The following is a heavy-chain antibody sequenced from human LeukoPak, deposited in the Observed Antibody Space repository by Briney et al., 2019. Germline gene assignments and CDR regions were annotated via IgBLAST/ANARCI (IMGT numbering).Heavy chain of an antibody. D-gene: IGHD3-10*01. CDR2: IKQDGSEK. CDR3: ARVRMIYYGSGSYYAPHDAFDI. V-gene: IGHV3-7*01. Sequence: GGSLRLSCAASGLTFSRYWMTWFRQAPGKGLEWVANIKQDGSEKYYVDSVKGRFTISRDNSKNTLYLQMNSLRAEDTAVYYCARVRMIYYGSGSYYAPHDAFDIWGQGTMVTVSS. J-gene: IGHJ3*02. CDR1: GLTFSRYW.